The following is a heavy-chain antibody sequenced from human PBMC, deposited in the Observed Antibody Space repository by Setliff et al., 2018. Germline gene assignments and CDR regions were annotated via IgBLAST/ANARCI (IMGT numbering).Heavy chain of an antibody. D-gene: IGHD1-1*01. CDR2: INSDGSST. CDR3: ARDGHNVYYFDY. J-gene: IGHJ4*02. Sequence: GGSLRLSCAASGFSFSNYWMHWVRQAPGKGLVWVSRINSDGSSTNYADPVKGQFTVSRDNAKNTLYLQMNSLRAEDTAVYYCARDGHNVYYFDYWVLGTLVTVSS. CDR1: GFSFSNYW. V-gene: IGHV3-74*01.